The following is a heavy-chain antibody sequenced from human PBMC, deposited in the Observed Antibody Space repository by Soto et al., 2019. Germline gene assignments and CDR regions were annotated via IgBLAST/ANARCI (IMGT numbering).Heavy chain of an antibody. Sequence: QVQLVESGGGVVQPGRSLRLSCAASGFTFSHYGMHWVRQAPGKGLEWVAVILHDGSNKYYGDSVKGRFTVPRDNSNNTLYLQMNSMRVEDTAVYYCARDRDSSGYYLDSWGQGTLVTVSS. CDR3: ARDRDSSGYYLDS. J-gene: IGHJ4*02. V-gene: IGHV3-30*03. D-gene: IGHD3-22*01. CDR1: GFTFSHYG. CDR2: ILHDGSNK.